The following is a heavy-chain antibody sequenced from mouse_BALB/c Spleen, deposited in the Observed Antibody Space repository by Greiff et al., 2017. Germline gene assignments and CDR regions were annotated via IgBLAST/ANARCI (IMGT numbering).Heavy chain of an antibody. D-gene: IGHD2-4*01. Sequence: LVKPGASVKISCKASGYSFTGYYMHWVKQSHGKSLEWIGYISCYNGATSYNQKFKGKATFTVDTSSSTAYMQFNSLTCEDSAVYYCARSDDYDGAWFAYWGQGTLPTVSA. CDR2: ISCYNGAT. CDR1: GYSFTGYY. V-gene: IGHV1S34*01. CDR3: ARSDDYDGAWFAY. J-gene: IGHJ3*01.